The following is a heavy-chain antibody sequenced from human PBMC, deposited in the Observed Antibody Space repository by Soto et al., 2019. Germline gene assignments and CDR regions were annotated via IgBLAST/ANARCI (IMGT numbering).Heavy chain of an antibody. CDR1: GFTFSSYG. D-gene: IGHD6-13*01. Sequence: PGGSLRLSCAASGFTFSSYGMHWVRQAPGKGLEWVSAISGSGGSTYYADSVKGRFTISRDNSKNTLYLQMNSLRAEDTAVYYCAKDLWQQLPFDYWGQGTLVTVSS. V-gene: IGHV3-23*01. CDR3: AKDLWQQLPFDY. CDR2: ISGSGGST. J-gene: IGHJ4*02.